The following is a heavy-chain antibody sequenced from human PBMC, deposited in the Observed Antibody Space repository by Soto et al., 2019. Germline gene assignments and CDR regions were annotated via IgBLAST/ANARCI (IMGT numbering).Heavy chain of an antibody. CDR2: INHSGST. V-gene: IGHV4-34*01. CDR3: RNSNQYYFDY. J-gene: IGHJ4*02. D-gene: IGHD1-7*01. CDR1: GGSFSGYY. Sequence: PSETLSLTCAVYGGSFSGYYWSWIRQPPGKGLEWIGEINHSGSTNYNPSLKSRVTISVDTSKNQFSLKLSSVTAADTAVYYCRNSNQYYFDYWGQGTLVTVSS.